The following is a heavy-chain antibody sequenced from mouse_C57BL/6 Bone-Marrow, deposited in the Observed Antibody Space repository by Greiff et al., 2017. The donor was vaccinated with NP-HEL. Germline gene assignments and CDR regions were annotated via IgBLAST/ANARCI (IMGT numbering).Heavy chain of an antibody. V-gene: IGHV2-2*01. CDR3: AAGYYGSSPGYFDY. CDR1: GFSLTSYG. D-gene: IGHD1-1*01. J-gene: IGHJ2*01. Sequence: VQLQQSGPGLVQPSQSLSITCTVSGFSLTSYGVHWVRQSPGKGLEWLGVIWSGGSTDYNAAFISRLSISKDNSKSQVFFKMNSLQADDTAIYYCAAGYYGSSPGYFDYWGQGTTLTVSS. CDR2: IWSGGST.